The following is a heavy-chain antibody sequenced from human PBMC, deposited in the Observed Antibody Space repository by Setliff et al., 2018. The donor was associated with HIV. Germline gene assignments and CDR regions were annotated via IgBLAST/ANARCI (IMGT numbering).Heavy chain of an antibody. D-gene: IGHD3-16*01. CDR1: GGSISSSNW. V-gene: IGHV4-4*02. CDR2: IYYTGNT. Sequence: PSETLSLTCAVSGGSISSSNWWSWVRQPPGKGLEWIGEIYYTGNTNYNPSLKSRVSISVDTSKIQFSLNLNSVTAADTAVYYCARAGRRTGHSYTWFDPWGQGTLVTVSS. CDR3: ARAGRRTGHSYTWFDP. J-gene: IGHJ5*02.